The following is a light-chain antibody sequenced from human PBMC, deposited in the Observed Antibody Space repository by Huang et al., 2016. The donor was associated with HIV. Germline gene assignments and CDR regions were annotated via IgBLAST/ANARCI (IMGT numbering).Light chain of an antibody. CDR3: QEYNNWPPYT. V-gene: IGKV3-15*01. Sequence: EIVMTQSPATLSVSPGERATLSCRASHGIRTNLAWYQQKPGQAPRLLIYDASASAIDVPDRISGSGSETDFTLTIRSVQSDDSSIYYCQEYNNWPPYTFGQGTKLEIK. CDR1: HGIRTN. CDR2: DAS. J-gene: IGKJ2*01.